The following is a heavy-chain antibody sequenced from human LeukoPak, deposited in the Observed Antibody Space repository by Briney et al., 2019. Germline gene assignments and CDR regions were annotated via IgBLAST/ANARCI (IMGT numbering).Heavy chain of an antibody. J-gene: IGHJ4*02. Sequence: SETLSLTCAVYGGSFSGYYWSWIRQPPGKGLEWIGEINHSGSTNYNPSLRSRVTISVDTSKNQFSLKLSSVTAADTAVYYCARVQYNWNPFDYGGQGTLVTVS. V-gene: IGHV4-34*01. CDR1: GGSFSGYY. CDR3: ARVQYNWNPFDY. CDR2: INHSGST. D-gene: IGHD1-20*01.